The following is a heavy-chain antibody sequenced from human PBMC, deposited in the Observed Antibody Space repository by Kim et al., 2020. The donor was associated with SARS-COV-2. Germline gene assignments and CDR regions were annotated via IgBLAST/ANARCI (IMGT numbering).Heavy chain of an antibody. D-gene: IGHD1-1*01. Sequence: GGSLRLSCGASGFTFSDSGMRWVRQASGKGLEWVARIRRNVNEKDKVYTVKGRGTFTIYKDETTISAQLNRHSLKDADMSVYSSTYIPGTTIAGWG. J-gene: IGHJ6*01. CDR3: TYIPGTTIAG. CDR2: IRRNVNEKDK. V-gene: IGHV3-73*01. CDR1: GFTFSDSG.